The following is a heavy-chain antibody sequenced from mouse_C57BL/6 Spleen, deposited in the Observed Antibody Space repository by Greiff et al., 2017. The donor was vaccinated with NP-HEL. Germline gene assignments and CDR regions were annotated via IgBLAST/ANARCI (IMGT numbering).Heavy chain of an antibody. Sequence: EVKLQQSGPELVKPGASVKISCKASGYTFTDYYMNWVKQSHGKSLEWIGDINPNNGGTSYNQKFKGKATLTVDKSSSTAYMELRSLTSEDSAVYYCARGHDYYYGSSYWSYWGQGTTLTVSS. CDR3: ARGHDYYYGSSYWSY. D-gene: IGHD1-1*01. CDR2: INPNNGGT. V-gene: IGHV1-26*01. CDR1: GYTFTDYY. J-gene: IGHJ2*01.